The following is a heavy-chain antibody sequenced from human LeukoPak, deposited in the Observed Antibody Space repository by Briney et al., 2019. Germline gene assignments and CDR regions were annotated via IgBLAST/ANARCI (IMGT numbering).Heavy chain of an antibody. J-gene: IGHJ3*02. CDR2: INPNSGGT. Sequence: ASVKVSCKASGYTFTGYYMHWVRQAPGQGLEWMGWINPNSGGTNHAQKFQGRATMTRDTSISTAYMELSRLRSDDTAVYYCARVFRQWLVRNAFDIWGQGTMVTVSS. V-gene: IGHV1-2*02. CDR1: GYTFTGYY. CDR3: ARVFRQWLVRNAFDI. D-gene: IGHD6-19*01.